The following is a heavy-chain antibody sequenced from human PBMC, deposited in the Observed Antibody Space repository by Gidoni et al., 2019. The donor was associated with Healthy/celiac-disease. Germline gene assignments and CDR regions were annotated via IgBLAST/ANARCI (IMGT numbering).Heavy chain of an antibody. CDR2: INPNSGGT. Sequence: QVQLVQSGAEVKKPGASVKVSCKASGYTFTGYYMHWVRQAPGQGLEWMGWINPNSGGTNYAQKFQGWVTMTRDTSISTAYMELSRLRSDDTAVYYCASSTGVTTHHRYGMDVWGQGTTVTVSS. CDR1: GYTFTGYY. CDR3: ASSTGVTTHHRYGMDV. D-gene: IGHD4-4*01. J-gene: IGHJ6*02. V-gene: IGHV1-2*04.